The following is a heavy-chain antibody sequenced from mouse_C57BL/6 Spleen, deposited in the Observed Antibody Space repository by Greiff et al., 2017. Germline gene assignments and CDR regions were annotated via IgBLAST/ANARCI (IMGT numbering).Heavy chain of an antibody. CDR2: IYPRSGNT. D-gene: IGHD2-5*01. CDR1: GYTFTSYG. J-gene: IGHJ1*03. V-gene: IGHV1-81*01. Sequence: VQLVESGAELARPGASVKLSCKASGYTFTSYGISWVKQRTGQGLEWIGEIYPRSGNTYYNEKFKGKATLTADKSSSTAYMELRSLTSEDSAVYFCARGGPYYSNLSYWYFDVWGTGTTVTVSS. CDR3: ARGGPYYSNLSYWYFDV.